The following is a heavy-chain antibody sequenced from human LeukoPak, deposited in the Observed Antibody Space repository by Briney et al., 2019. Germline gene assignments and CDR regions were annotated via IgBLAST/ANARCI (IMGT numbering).Heavy chain of an antibody. CDR2: ICYSGST. J-gene: IGHJ4*02. D-gene: IGHD4-17*01. CDR3: ARDYGRNIPFDY. CDR1: GGSISSSSYY. V-gene: IGHV4-39*02. Sequence: PSETLSLTCTVSGGSISSSSYYWGWIRQPPGKGLEWIGSICYSGSTYYNPSLKSRVTISVDTSKNQFSLKLSSVTAADTAVYYCARDYGRNIPFDYWGQGTLVTSPQ.